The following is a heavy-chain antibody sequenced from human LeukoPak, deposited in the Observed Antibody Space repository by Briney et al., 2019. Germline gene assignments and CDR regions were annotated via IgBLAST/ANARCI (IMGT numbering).Heavy chain of an antibody. D-gene: IGHD1-26*01. Sequence: SGGSLRLSCAASGFTFSSYAMSWVRQAPGKGLEWVSAISGSGGSTYYADSVKGRFTISRDNSKNTLYLQMNSLRAEDTAVYYCAKSGDPSGSYYGVGAALFYFQHWGQGTLATVSS. CDR1: GFTFSSYA. J-gene: IGHJ1*01. CDR3: AKSGDPSGSYYGVGAALFYFQH. CDR2: ISGSGGST. V-gene: IGHV3-23*01.